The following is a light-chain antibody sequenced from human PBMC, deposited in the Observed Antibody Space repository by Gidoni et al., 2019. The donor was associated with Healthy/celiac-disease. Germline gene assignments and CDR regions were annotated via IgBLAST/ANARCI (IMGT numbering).Light chain of an antibody. V-gene: IGKV2-28*01. CDR1: QSLLHSNGYNY. CDR3: MQALQTPPWT. Sequence: IVMTQSPLSLPVTPGEPASISCRSSQSLLHSNGYNYLDWYLQKPGQSPQLLIYLGSNRASGVPDRVSGSGSGTDFTLKISRVEAEDVGVYYCMQALQTPPWTFXXXTKVEIK. J-gene: IGKJ1*01. CDR2: LGS.